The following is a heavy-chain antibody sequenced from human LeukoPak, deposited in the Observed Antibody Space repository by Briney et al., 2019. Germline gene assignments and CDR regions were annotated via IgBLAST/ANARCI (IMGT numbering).Heavy chain of an antibody. CDR3: ASSVSRRKPSVLGSGGGLDV. Sequence: PSQTLSLTCTVSGGSISSGGYYWSWIRQPPGKGLEWIGEINHSGSTNYNPSLKSRVTISVDTSKNQFSLKLSSVTAADTAVYYCASSVSRRKPSVLGSGGGLDVWGQGTTVTVSS. J-gene: IGHJ6*02. V-gene: IGHV4-30-2*01. CDR1: GGSISSGGYY. CDR2: INHSGST. D-gene: IGHD3-16*01.